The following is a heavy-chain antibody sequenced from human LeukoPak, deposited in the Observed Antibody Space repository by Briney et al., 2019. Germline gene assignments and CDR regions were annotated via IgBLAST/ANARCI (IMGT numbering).Heavy chain of an antibody. Sequence: GGSLRLSCAASGFTFSSYGMHWVRXAPGXGLEWVAVISYDGSNKYYADSVKGRFTISRDNSKNTLYLQMNSLRAEETAVYYCTTGSGSYYYWGQGTLVTVSS. J-gene: IGHJ4*02. CDR2: ISYDGSNK. CDR1: GFTFSSYG. D-gene: IGHD3-10*01. CDR3: TTGSGSYYY. V-gene: IGHV3-30*03.